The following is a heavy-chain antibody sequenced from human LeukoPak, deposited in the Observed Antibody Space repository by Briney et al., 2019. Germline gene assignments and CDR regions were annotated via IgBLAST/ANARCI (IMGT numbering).Heavy chain of an antibody. D-gene: IGHD2-2*02. V-gene: IGHV3-21*01. Sequence: PGGSLRLSCAASGFTFSSYSMNWVRQAPGKGLEWVSSISSSSSYIYYADSVKGRFTISRDNAKNSLYLQMNSLRAEDTAVYYCARESGYCSSTSCYRGDDAFDIWGQGTMVTVSS. CDR1: GFTFSSYS. CDR3: ARESGYCSSTSCYRGDDAFDI. J-gene: IGHJ3*02. CDR2: ISSSSSYI.